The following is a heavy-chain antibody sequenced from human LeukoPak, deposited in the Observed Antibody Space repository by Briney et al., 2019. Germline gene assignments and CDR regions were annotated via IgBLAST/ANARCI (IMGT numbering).Heavy chain of an antibody. Sequence: SETLSLTCTVSGGSISSYYWSWIRQPPGKGLEWIGEINHSGSTNYNPSLKSRVTISVDTSKNQFSLKLSSVTAADTAVYYCATTGYARIDYWGQGTLVTVSS. J-gene: IGHJ4*02. CDR3: ATTGYARIDY. V-gene: IGHV4-34*01. CDR2: INHSGST. CDR1: GGSISSYY. D-gene: IGHD1-14*01.